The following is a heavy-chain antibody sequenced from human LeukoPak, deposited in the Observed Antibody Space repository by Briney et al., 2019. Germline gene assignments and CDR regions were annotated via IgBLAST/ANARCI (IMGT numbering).Heavy chain of an antibody. CDR3: ARQSVGSGSQDLDY. Sequence: SETLSLTCAVYGGSFSGYYWSWIRQPPGKGLEWIGEINHSGSTNYNPSLKSRVTISVDTSKNQFSLKLSSVTAADTAVYYCARQSVGSGSQDLDYWGQGTLVTVSS. V-gene: IGHV4-34*01. D-gene: IGHD3-10*01. J-gene: IGHJ4*02. CDR2: INHSGST. CDR1: GGSFSGYY.